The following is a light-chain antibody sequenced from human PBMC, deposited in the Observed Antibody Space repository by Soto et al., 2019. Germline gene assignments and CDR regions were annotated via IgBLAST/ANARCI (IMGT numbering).Light chain of an antibody. Sequence: SYELTQPPSVSVSPGQTASITCSGDKLGDKYACWYQQKPGQSPVLGIYQDSTRPSRIPERFSGSNSGNTATLTISGTQAMDEADYYCQAWDSSTGGVFGTGTKLTVL. CDR1: KLGDKY. J-gene: IGLJ1*01. V-gene: IGLV3-1*01. CDR3: QAWDSSTGGV. CDR2: QDS.